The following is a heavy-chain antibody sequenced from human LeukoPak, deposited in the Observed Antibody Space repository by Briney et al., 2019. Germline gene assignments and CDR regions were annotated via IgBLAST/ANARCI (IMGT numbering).Heavy chain of an antibody. J-gene: IGHJ3*02. CDR1: GFTFSNYE. D-gene: IGHD3-22*01. CDR3: ARDRDPGYNDSSGYRRVNAFDI. Sequence: GGSLRLSCAASGFTFSNYEVNWVRQAPGKGLEWVSYTTPSGSTKYYADSVKGRFTISRDNAKNSLYLNMDSLRAEDTAVYYCARDRDPGYNDSSGYRRVNAFDIWGQGTMVTVSS. CDR2: TTPSGSTK. V-gene: IGHV3-48*03.